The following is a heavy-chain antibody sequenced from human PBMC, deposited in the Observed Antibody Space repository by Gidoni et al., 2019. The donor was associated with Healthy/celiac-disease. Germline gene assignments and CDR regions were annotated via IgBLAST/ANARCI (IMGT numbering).Heavy chain of an antibody. D-gene: IGHD4-17*01. V-gene: IGHV3-48*02. Sequence: EVQLVESGGGLVQPGGSLRLSCAASGFTFSSYSMTWVRKAPGKGLEWVTYISSRRSTIYYADSVKCRFTISRDNAKNSLYLQMNSLRDEDTALYYCASEGYGDYRPGWGGYGMDVWGQGTTVTVSS. J-gene: IGHJ6*02. CDR2: ISSRRSTI. CDR1: GFTFSSYS. CDR3: ASEGYGDYRPGWGGYGMDV.